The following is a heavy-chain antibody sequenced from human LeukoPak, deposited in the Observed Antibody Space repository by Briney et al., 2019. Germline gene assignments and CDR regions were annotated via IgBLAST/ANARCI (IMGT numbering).Heavy chain of an antibody. CDR1: GGTFSSYA. J-gene: IGHJ2*01. CDR2: IIPILGIA. CDR3: ARGYCSSTSCSYENWYFDL. D-gene: IGHD2-2*01. Sequence: SVKVSCKASGGTFSSYAISWVRQAPGQGLEWMGRIIPILGIANYAQKFQGRVTITADKSTSTAYMELSSLRSEDTAVYYCARGYCSSTSCSYENWYFDLWGRGTLVTVSS. V-gene: IGHV1-69*04.